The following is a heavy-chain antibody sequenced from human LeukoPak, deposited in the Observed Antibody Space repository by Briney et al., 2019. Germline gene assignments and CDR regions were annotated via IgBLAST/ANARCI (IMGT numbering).Heavy chain of an antibody. D-gene: IGHD4-17*01. J-gene: IGHJ6*03. CDR3: ARDYGDYGTRYYYYMDV. CDR1: GYTFTSYD. CDR2: MSPNSGNT. V-gene: IGHV1-8*01. Sequence: ASVKVSCKASGYTFTSYDINWVRQATGQGLEWMGWMSPNSGNTGYAQKFQGRVTMTRNTSISTAYMELSSLRSEDTAVYYCARDYGDYGTRYYYYMDVWGKGTTVTISS.